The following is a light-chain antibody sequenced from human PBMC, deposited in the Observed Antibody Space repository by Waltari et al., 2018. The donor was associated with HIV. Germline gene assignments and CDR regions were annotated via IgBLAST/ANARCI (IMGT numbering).Light chain of an antibody. Sequence: QSALTQPASVSGSPGQSLPISCTGISSDVGGYNYVSWYQQHPGKAPKFMIYEVSNRPSWVTRRFPGVKTGNTASLTISGLQAEDEADYYCSSYTSTSTGVFGTGTKVTVL. CDR2: EVS. CDR1: SSDVGGYNY. J-gene: IGLJ1*01. V-gene: IGLV2-14*01. CDR3: SSYTSTSTGV.